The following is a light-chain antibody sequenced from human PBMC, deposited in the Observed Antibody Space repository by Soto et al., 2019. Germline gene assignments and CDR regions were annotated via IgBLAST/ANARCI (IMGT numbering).Light chain of an antibody. CDR2: EVA. CDR1: SSDVGSYDV. V-gene: IGLV2-23*02. CDR3: CSYAGSTTFWV. J-gene: IGLJ3*02. Sequence: QPVLTQPASVSGSPGQSITISCTGTSSDVGSYDVVSWYQQHPGKAPQLIIYEVAQRPSGVSDRFSGSKSGSTAALTISGLQAEDEAHYFCCSYAGSTTFWVFGGGTKLTVL.